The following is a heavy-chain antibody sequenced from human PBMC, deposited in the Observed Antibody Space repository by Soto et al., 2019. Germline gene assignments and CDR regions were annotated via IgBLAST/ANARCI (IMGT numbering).Heavy chain of an antibody. CDR3: ARETSDINGNWIES. CDR1: VVSISGDYY. V-gene: IGHV4-30-4*01. D-gene: IGHD3-22*01. CDR2: VYHTGST. Sequence: SETLSLTCTFSVVSISGDYYWNWIRQAPGKGLEWIGYVYHTGSTYHNPSLKSRGSISVDTSNNQFSLKLSSVTAADTAVYFCARETSDINGNWIESWGQGRPVTVSS. J-gene: IGHJ5*01.